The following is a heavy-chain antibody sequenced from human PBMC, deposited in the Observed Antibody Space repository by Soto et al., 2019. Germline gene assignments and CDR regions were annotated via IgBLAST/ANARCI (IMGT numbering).Heavy chain of an antibody. Sequence: GASVKVSCKASGGTFSSYAISWVRQAPGQGLEWMGGIIPIFGTANYAQKFQGRVTITADESTSTAYMELSRLRSEDTAVYYCAREQGGYRSGGGWFDPWGQGTLVTVSS. D-gene: IGHD6-19*01. V-gene: IGHV1-69*13. CDR2: IIPIFGTA. J-gene: IGHJ5*02. CDR1: GGTFSSYA. CDR3: AREQGGYRSGGGWFDP.